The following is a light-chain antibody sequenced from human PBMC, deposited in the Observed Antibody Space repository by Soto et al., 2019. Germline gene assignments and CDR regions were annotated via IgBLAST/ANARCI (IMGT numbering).Light chain of an antibody. CDR2: DAS. CDR1: QRVSSN. J-gene: IGKJ1*01. Sequence: ELVMTQSPATVSVSPGERATLSCGASQRVSSNLAWYHQKPGQAPRLLIYDASNRATGIPARFSGSGSGTDFTLTISSLEPEDFAVYYCQQRSNWPPWTFGQGTKVDI. V-gene: IGKV3-11*01. CDR3: QQRSNWPPWT.